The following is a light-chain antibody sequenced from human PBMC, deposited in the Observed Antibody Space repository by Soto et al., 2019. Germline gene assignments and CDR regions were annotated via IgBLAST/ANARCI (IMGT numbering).Light chain of an antibody. V-gene: IGLV2-14*03. CDR2: DVT. CDR1: SSDVGGHNY. J-gene: IGLJ2*01. Sequence: QSALTQPASVSGSPGQSITISCTGTSSDVGGHNYVSWYQHHPGKAPKLIIYDVTNRPSGLSYRFSASKSGSTASLTISGVHAEDEDDDYCSSSSTITKHVLFGGGTKLTVL. CDR3: SSSSTITKHVL.